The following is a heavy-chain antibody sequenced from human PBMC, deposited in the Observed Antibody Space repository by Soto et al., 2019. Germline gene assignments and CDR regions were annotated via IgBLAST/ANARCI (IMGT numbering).Heavy chain of an antibody. CDR3: AKEPVGPDWYFDL. J-gene: IGHJ2*01. CDR1: GFTFRSYA. V-gene: IGHV3-23*01. CDR2: ISGSGIST. Sequence: DVQLLESGGCLVQPGGSLRLSCAASGFTFRSYAMSWVRQAPGKGLEWDSGISGSGISTHYADSVKGRFTVSRDNSKNTLYLQMTSLRAEDTAVYNCAKEPVGPDWYFDLWGRGTLVTVSS.